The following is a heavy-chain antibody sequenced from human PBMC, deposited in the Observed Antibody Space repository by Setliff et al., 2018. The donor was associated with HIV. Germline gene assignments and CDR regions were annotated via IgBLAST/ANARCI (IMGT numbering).Heavy chain of an antibody. CDR3: ARGGRYYLPGIAVAGIQRNWCDP. Sequence: SCAASGFTFSSYWMHWVRQAPGKGLVWVFGMNTDGSSKRYADSVKGRFTISRNNAMNMLYLQMNSLSADDTAGYYCARGGRYYLPGIAVAGIQRNWCDPWGQGALGTGSS. V-gene: IGHV3-74*01. CDR2: MNTDGSSK. D-gene: IGHD6-19*01. CDR1: GFTFSSYW. J-gene: IGHJ5*02.